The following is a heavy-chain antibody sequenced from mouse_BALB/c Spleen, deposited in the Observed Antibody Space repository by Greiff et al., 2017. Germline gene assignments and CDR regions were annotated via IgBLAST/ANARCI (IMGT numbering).Heavy chain of an antibody. CDR3: TREKGYDWFAY. J-gene: IGHJ3*01. CDR1: GYTFTSYW. Sequence: VQLQQSGAELVRPGASVKLSCKASGYTFTSYWINWVKQRPGQGLEWIGNIYPSDSYTNYNQKFKDKATLTVDKSSSTAYMQLSSPTSEDSAVYYCTREKGYDWFAYWGQGTLVTVSA. CDR2: IYPSDSYT. V-gene: IGHV1-69*02. D-gene: IGHD2-2*01.